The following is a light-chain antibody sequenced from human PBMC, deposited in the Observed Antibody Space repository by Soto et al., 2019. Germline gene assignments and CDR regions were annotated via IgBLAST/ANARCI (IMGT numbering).Light chain of an antibody. CDR1: SSDVGAYNY. CDR2: EVS. Sequence: QSALTQPASVSGSPGQSITISCTGTSSDVGAYNYLSWYQQHPGKAPKLMIFEVSDRPSGVSNRFSGSKSGNTASLSISGLQDEDEADDYCSSYTSSNTLVVGGGTKLTVL. J-gene: IGLJ2*01. CDR3: SSYTSSNTLV. V-gene: IGLV2-14*01.